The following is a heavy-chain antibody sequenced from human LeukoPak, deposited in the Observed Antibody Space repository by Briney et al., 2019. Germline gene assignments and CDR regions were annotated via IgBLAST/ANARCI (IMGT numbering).Heavy chain of an antibody. CDR1: GFTFSNAW. CDR2: IYYSGST. CDR3: ARGTRGSDSSFDF. V-gene: IGHV4-4*02. J-gene: IGHJ4*02. Sequence: GSLRLSCAASGFTFSNAWMSWVRQAPGKGLEWIGNIYYSGSTYYNPSLKSRVTTSVDTSKNQFSLKLSSVTAADTAVYYCARGTRGSDSSFDFWGQGTLVTVSS. D-gene: IGHD1-1*01.